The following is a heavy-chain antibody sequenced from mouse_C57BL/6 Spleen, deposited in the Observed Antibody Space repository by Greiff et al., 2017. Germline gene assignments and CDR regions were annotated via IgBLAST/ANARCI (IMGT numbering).Heavy chain of an antibody. CDR1: GYAFSSSW. V-gene: IGHV1-82*01. CDR2: IYPGDGAT. J-gene: IGHJ2*01. Sequence: VQLLESGPELVKPGASVKISCKASGYAFSSSWMNWVKQRPGKGLEWIGRIYPGDGATNYNGKFKGKATLTAVTSASTAYMELSSLTNEDSAVYYGTRARKNYDQSDYWGQGTTLTVSA. CDR3: TRARKNYDQSDY. D-gene: IGHD2-4*01.